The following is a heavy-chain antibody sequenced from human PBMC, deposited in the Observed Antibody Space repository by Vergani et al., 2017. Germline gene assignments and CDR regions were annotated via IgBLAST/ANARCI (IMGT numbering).Heavy chain of an antibody. J-gene: IGHJ4*02. CDR1: GGSISGHY. CDR2: IYYTGDT. V-gene: IGHV4-59*11. CDR3: ARYLCPGGSCIGFDY. Sequence: QVQLHESGPGLVKPSETLSLTCTISGGSISGHYWSWIRQAPGKGLDWVGYIYYTGDTRSNPSLTSRISMSLDTSRSQFSLTVKSVTVADTAVYYCARYLCPGGSCIGFDYWGQGILVTVSS. D-gene: IGHD2-8*02.